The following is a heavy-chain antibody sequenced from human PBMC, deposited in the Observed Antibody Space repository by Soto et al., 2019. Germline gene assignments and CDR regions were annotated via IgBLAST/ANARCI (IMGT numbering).Heavy chain of an antibody. CDR2: IYYSGST. D-gene: IGHD6-13*01. J-gene: IGHJ5*02. CDR3: AREYSSSWYRNNWFDP. V-gene: IGHV4-31*03. Sequence: SETLSLTCTVSGGSINNGGCYWSWLRQHPGKGLEWIGYIYYSGSTYYNPTLKSRVTMSVDMSKHQFSLKLSSVTAAETAVYYCAREYSSSWYRNNWFDPWGQGTLVTVSS. CDR1: GGSINNGGCY.